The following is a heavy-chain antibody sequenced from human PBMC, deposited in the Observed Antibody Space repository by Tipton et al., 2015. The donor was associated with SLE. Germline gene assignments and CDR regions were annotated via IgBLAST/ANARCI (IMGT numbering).Heavy chain of an antibody. D-gene: IGHD6-19*01. V-gene: IGHV4-59*02. Sequence: LRLSCTVSGGSVSSQYWSWIRQPPGKGLEWIGYIYHSGSTNYNPSLTSRVTISVDTSKNQFYLNLRSVTAAATAVYYCARSSAWDTEYFQDWGLGTLVTVSS. J-gene: IGHJ1*01. CDR2: IYHSGST. CDR3: ARSSAWDTEYFQD. CDR1: GGSVSSQY.